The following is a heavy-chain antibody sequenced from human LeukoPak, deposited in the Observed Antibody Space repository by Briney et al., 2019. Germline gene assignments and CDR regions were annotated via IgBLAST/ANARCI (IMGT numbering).Heavy chain of an antibody. D-gene: IGHD3-3*01. J-gene: IGHJ4*02. CDR2: INAITGST. V-gene: IGHV1-46*01. Sequence: ASVKVSCKASGNTFISYYIHWVRQARGQGLEWMGIINAITGSTAYAQQFQGRVAMTTDKSTITVYMELSSLRFEDTAVYYCARADSFPGVAIPAYWGQGTLVTVSS. CDR3: ARADSFPGVAIPAY. CDR1: GNTFISYY.